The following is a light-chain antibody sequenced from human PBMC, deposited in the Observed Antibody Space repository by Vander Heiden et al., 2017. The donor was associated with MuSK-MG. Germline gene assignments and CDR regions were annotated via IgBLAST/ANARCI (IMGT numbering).Light chain of an antibody. CDR2: AAS. V-gene: IGKV1-9*01. J-gene: IGKJ4*01. CDR1: QGISSY. CDR3: QQLNSYPIT. Sequence: DIQLTQSPSFLSASVGDRVTITCRASQGISSYLAWYQRKPGKAPKVLIYAASTLQSGVPSRFSGSGSGTEFTLTISSLQPEDFATYYCQQLNSYPITFGGGTKVEIK.